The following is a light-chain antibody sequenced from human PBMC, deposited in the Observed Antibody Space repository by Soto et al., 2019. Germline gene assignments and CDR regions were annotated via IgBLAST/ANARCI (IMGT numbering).Light chain of an antibody. Sequence: SVLTQPPSASGSPGQSVTISCTGTSSDVVGYNYVSWYQHHPGKAPKLLIYEVTNRPSGDSNRFSGSKSGNTASLTISGLQAEDEADYYCTSKRGDNPYVFGTGPKV. CDR1: SSDVVGYNY. CDR3: TSKRGDNPYV. V-gene: IGLV2-14*01. J-gene: IGLJ1*01. CDR2: EVT.